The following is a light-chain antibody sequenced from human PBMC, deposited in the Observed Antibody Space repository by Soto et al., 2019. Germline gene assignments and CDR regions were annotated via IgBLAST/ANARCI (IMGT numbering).Light chain of an antibody. CDR1: SSDIGKYSL. CDR2: EVS. J-gene: IGLJ3*02. V-gene: IGLV2-23*02. Sequence: QSALTQPASVSGAPGQSTTISCTGTSSDIGKYSLVSWYQQHPGKAPKLMIYEVSERPSGVSNRFSGSKSGNTAFLTVSGLQAEDEAHYYCSSYVGSGLGVFGGGTKLTVL. CDR3: SSYVGSGLGV.